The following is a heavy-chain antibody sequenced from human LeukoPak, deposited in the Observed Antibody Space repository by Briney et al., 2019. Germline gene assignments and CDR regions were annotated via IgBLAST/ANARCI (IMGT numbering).Heavy chain of an antibody. V-gene: IGHV4-39*01. CDR3: ARQGRYYDSGGYPDY. CDR1: GGSISSSSYY. J-gene: IGHJ4*02. Sequence: SETLSLTCTVSGGSISSSSYYWGWIRQPPGKGLEWIGSIYYSGSTYYNPSLKSRVTISVDTSKNQFSLKLSSATAADTAVYYCARQGRYYDSGGYPDYWGQGTLVTVSS. D-gene: IGHD3-22*01. CDR2: IYYSGST.